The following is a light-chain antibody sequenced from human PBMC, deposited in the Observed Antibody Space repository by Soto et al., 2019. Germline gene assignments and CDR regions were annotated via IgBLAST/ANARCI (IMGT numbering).Light chain of an antibody. J-gene: IGKJ4*01. CDR2: AAS. CDR1: QSISTY. CDR3: QQTHTTFT. V-gene: IGKV1-39*01. Sequence: DIQMTPSPSSLSASVGDRVTITCRASQSISTYLNWYQQKPGKVPTLLIYAASSLHSGVPSRVSSSESGTDFTLTISSLQPEDFATYYCQQTHTTFTFGGGTTVEIK.